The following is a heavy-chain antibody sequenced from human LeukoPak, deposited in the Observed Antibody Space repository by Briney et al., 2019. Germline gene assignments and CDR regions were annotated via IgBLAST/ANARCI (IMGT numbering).Heavy chain of an antibody. CDR2: ISSSGSTI. Sequence: GGSLRLSCAASGFTFNSFAMSWVRQAPGKGLEWVSYISSSGSTIYHTESVKGRFTVSRDNAKNSLYLQMNSLRAEDTAMYYCAREGPLPHYWGQGTLVTVSS. CDR3: AREGPLPHY. V-gene: IGHV3-48*04. J-gene: IGHJ4*02. D-gene: IGHD3-16*02. CDR1: GFTFNSFA.